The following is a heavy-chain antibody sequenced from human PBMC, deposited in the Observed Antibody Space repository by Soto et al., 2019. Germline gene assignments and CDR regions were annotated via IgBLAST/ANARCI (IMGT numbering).Heavy chain of an antibody. CDR1: GFTFSSYA. D-gene: IGHD4-17*01. CDR3: ARGGLDYGDYDPNDYDGMDV. Sequence: QVQLVESGGGVVQPGRSLRLSCAASGFTFSSYAMHWVRQAPGKGLEWVAVISYDGSNKYYADSVKGRFTISRDNSKNTLYLQMNSLRAEDTAVYYCARGGLDYGDYDPNDYDGMDVW. J-gene: IGHJ6*01. CDR2: ISYDGSNK. V-gene: IGHV3-30-3*01.